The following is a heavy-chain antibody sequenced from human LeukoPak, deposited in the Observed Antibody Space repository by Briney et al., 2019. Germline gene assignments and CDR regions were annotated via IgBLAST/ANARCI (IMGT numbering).Heavy chain of an antibody. CDR1: GGSISSSSYY. D-gene: IGHD5-24*01. Sequence: SETLSLTCTVSGGSISSSSYYWGWIRQPPGKGLEWIGSIYYSGSTYYNPSLKSRVTISIDTSKNQFSLKLNSVTAADTAVYYCVPKRDGFNYYWGQGTLVTVSS. CDR2: IYYSGST. CDR3: VPKRDGFNYY. J-gene: IGHJ4*02. V-gene: IGHV4-39*07.